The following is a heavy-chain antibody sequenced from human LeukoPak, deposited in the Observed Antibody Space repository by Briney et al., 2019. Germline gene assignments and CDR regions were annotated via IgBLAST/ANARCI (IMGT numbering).Heavy chain of an antibody. J-gene: IGHJ6*03. CDR1: GFTFDDYT. D-gene: IGHD1-26*01. CDR3: ARGGSYLNHYYYMDV. Sequence: GGSLTLSCAASGFTFDDYTMHWVRQAPGKALEWVSLLSWENDRSYYVDSVKGRFTISRDNSKNSLHLQMDSLKTDDTALYYCARGGSYLNHYYYMDVWGKGTPVTVSS. V-gene: IGHV3-43*01. CDR2: LSWENDRS.